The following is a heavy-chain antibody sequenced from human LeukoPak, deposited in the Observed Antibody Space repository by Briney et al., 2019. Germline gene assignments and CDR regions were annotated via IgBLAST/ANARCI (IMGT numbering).Heavy chain of an antibody. Sequence: SETLSLTCTVSGGSTSSYYWSWIRQPPGKGLEWIGYIYYSGSTNYNPSLKSRVTISVDTSKNQFSLKLSSVTATDTAVYYCARDPYYYYGMDVWGQGTTVTVSS. V-gene: IGHV4-59*01. CDR3: ARDPYYYYGMDV. CDR2: IYYSGST. CDR1: GGSTSSYY. J-gene: IGHJ6*02.